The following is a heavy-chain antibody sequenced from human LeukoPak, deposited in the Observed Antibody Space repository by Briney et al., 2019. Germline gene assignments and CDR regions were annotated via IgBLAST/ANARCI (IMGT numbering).Heavy chain of an antibody. V-gene: IGHV3-21*01. D-gene: IGHD4-17*01. CDR2: ISSSSSYI. Sequence: GGSLRLSCAASGFTFSSYSMNWVRQAPGKGLEWVSSISSSSSYIYYPASVKGRFTISRDNAKNSLYLQMNSLRAEDTAVYYCARLRGYGDYYFDYWGQGTLVTVSS. CDR1: GFTFSSYS. J-gene: IGHJ4*02. CDR3: ARLRGYGDYYFDY.